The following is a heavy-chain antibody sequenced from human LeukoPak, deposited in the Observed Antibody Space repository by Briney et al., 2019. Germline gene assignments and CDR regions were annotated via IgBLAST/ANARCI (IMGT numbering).Heavy chain of an antibody. CDR1: GGSISSYY. J-gene: IGHJ4*02. V-gene: IGHV4-59*01. CDR3: ARVGGSYGDYFDY. D-gene: IGHD1-26*01. Sequence: SETLSLTCTVSGGSISSYYWSWIRQPPGKGLEWIGYIYYSGSTNYNPSLKSRVTISVDTSKNQFSLKLSSVTAADAAVYYCARVGGSYGDYFDYWGQGTLVTVSS. CDR2: IYYSGST.